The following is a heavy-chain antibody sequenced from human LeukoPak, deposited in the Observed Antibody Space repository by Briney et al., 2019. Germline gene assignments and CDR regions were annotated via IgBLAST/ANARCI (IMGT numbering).Heavy chain of an antibody. V-gene: IGHV3-53*01. CDR1: GFTVSSNY. CDR3: ARGGDSIIFDY. CDR2: VAYSGGTT. Sequence: GGSLRLSCAASGFTVSSNYMSWVREAPGKGLEWVSAVAYSGGTTYYADSVKGRFTISRDNSKNTVYLQMNSLRAEDTAVYYCARGGDSIIFDYWGQGTLVTVSS. D-gene: IGHD2-21*02. J-gene: IGHJ4*02.